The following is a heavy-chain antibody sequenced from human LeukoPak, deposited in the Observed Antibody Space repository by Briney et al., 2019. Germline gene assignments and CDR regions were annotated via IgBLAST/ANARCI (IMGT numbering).Heavy chain of an antibody. D-gene: IGHD5-18*01. CDR3: ARGRESQLWAYYYYGMDV. CDR2: INHSGST. Sequence: SETLSLTCAVYGGSFSGYYWSWNREPPGKGLEWIGEINHSGSTNYNPSLKSRVTISVDTSKNQFSLKLSSVTAADTAVYYCARGRESQLWAYYYYGMDVWGQGTTVTVPS. V-gene: IGHV4-34*01. J-gene: IGHJ6*02. CDR1: GGSFSGYY.